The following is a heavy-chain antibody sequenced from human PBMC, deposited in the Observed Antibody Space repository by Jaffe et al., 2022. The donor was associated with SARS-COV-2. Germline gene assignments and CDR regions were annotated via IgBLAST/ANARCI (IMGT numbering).Heavy chain of an antibody. CDR3: AKGSSGWLNFDY. CDR1: GFTFSSYA. Sequence: EVQLLESGGGLVQPGGSLRLSCAASGFTFSSYAMSWVRQAPGEGLEWVSAISGSGATTYYADSVKGRFTISRDNSKNTLYLQMNSLRAEDTAVYYCAKGSSGWLNFDYWGQGTLVTVSS. J-gene: IGHJ4*02. CDR2: ISGSGATT. V-gene: IGHV3-23*01. D-gene: IGHD6-19*01.